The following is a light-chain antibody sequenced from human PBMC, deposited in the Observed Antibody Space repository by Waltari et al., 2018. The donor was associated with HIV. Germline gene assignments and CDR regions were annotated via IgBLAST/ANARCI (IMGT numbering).Light chain of an antibody. CDR1: ALPDQY. V-gene: IGLV3-25*03. CDR2: KDS. CDR3: QSTDSTKSYYV. J-gene: IGLJ1*01. Sequence: SFEVTQPPSVSVSPGQTATITCSGDALPDQYVYWYQQKPGQAPLQVIYKDSERPSGIPERFSGSGSGTTFTFTISGVQAEDEADYYCQSTDSTKSYYVFGPGTKVTVL.